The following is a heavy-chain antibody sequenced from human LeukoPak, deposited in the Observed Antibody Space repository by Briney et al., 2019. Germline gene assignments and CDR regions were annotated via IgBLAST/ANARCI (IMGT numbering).Heavy chain of an antibody. CDR3: AKASRYCSSTSCPYYYYYYYMDV. D-gene: IGHD2-2*01. J-gene: IGHJ6*03. CDR1: GFPFSTYG. V-gene: IGHV3-33*06. CDR2: IWYDGSNK. Sequence: GGSLRLSCAASGFPFSTYGMHWVRLAPGKGLEWVAVIWYDGSNKYYADSEKGRFTISRDNSKNTLYLQMNSLRAGDTAVYYCAKASRYCSSTSCPYYYYYYYMDVWGKGTTVTVSS.